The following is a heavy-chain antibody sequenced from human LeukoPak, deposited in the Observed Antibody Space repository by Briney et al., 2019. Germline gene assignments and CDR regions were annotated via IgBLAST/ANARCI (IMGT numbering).Heavy chain of an antibody. J-gene: IGHJ4*02. D-gene: IGHD3-22*01. CDR1: GGSFSGYY. Sequence: PSETLSLTCAVYGGSFSGYYWSWIRQPPGKGLEWIGSIYYSGSTYYNPSLKSRVTISVDTSKNQFSLKLSSVTAADTAVYYCARSAMIVLTFFDYWGQGTLVTVSS. CDR2: IYYSGST. CDR3: ARSAMIVLTFFDY. V-gene: IGHV4-34*01.